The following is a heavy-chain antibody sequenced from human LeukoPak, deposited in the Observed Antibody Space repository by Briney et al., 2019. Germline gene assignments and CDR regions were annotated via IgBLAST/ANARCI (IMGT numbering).Heavy chain of an antibody. CDR2: TNPNSGNT. V-gene: IGHV1-8*03. CDR3: ARVLRFLESWDYYYYMDV. J-gene: IGHJ6*03. Sequence: ASVKVSCKASGYTFTSYDINWVRQATGQGLEWMGWTNPNSGNTDYAENFQGRVTITRNTSISTAYMELSSLRSEDTAVYYCARVLRFLESWDYYYYMDVWGKGTTVTVSS. CDR1: GYTFTSYD. D-gene: IGHD3-3*01.